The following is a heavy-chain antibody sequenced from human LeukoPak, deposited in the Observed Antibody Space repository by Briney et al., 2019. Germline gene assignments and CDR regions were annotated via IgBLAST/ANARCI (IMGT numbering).Heavy chain of an antibody. CDR2: IGIDSGNT. D-gene: IGHD5-24*01. CDR3: ARDYKYAFDN. J-gene: IGHJ4*02. V-gene: IGHV3-48*01. Sequence: PGGSLRLSCAASGFTFSDYSMTWVRQAPGKGLEWISYIGIDSGNTNYADSVKGRFTISGDKAKNSLYLQMNSLRVEDTAVYYCARDYKYAFDNWGQGTLVTLSS. CDR1: GFTFSDYS.